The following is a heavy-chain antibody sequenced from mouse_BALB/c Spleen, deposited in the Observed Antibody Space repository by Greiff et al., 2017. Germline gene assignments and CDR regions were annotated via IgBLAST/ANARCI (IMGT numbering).Heavy chain of an antibody. J-gene: IGHJ2*01. CDR1: GFTFSSFG. CDR3: ARSGILYYLDY. V-gene: IGHV5-17*02. D-gene: IGHD3-1*01. Sequence: EVQLVESGGGLVQPGGSRKLSCAASGFTFSSFGMHWVRQAPEKGLEWVAYISSGSSTIYYADTVKGRFTISRDNPKNTLFLQMTSLRSEDTAMYYCARSGILYYLDYWGQGTTLTVSS. CDR2: ISSGSSTI.